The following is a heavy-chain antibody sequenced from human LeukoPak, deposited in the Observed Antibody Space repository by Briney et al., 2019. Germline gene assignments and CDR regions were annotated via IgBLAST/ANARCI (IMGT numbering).Heavy chain of an antibody. Sequence: GESRKSSCKGSGYSFPSYWIGWVRQMPGKGREWMGIIYPGDSDTRFSTPFQGQVTLSADKRLSTAYLQWSSLKASDTAMSYCAREGPATVVSNWFDPWGQGTLVTVSS. CDR3: AREGPATVVSNWFDP. J-gene: IGHJ5*02. CDR1: GYSFPSYW. V-gene: IGHV5-51*01. CDR2: IYPGDSDT. D-gene: IGHD4-23*01.